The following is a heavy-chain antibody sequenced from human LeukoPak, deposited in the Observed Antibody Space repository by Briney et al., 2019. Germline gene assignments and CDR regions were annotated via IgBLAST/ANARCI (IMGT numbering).Heavy chain of an antibody. J-gene: IGHJ4*02. D-gene: IGHD6-19*01. CDR1: GFTFSSYW. CDR2: INSDGTTT. CDR3: ARGGASNIRVAGKHDS. Sequence: GGSLRLSCAASGFTFSSYWMHWVRQVPGRGLVWVSRINSDGTTTNYADSVKGRCTISRDNAKNRLYLQMNSLRPEDTAVYYCARGGASNIRVAGKHDSWVQGTLVSVSS. V-gene: IGHV3-74*01.